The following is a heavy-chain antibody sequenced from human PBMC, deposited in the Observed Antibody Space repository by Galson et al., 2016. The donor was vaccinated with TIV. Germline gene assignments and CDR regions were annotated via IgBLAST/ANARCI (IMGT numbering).Heavy chain of an antibody. CDR3: ARTLSNGARLDS. V-gene: IGHV2-70*11. J-gene: IGHJ6*02. CDR1: GFSLNTSGMC. CDR2: IDWDDDR. Sequence: PALVKPTQTLTLTCTFSGFSLNTSGMCVSWIRQPPGKALEWLARIDWDDDRYYSPSLKTRLTISKDSSKNQVVLTMTNMDPVDTSTYYCARTLSNGARLDSWGQGTTVIVSS. D-gene: IGHD7-27*01.